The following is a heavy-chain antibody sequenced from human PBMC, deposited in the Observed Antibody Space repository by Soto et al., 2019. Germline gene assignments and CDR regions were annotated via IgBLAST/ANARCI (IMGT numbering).Heavy chain of an antibody. Sequence: QVPLVQSGAEVKKPGASVKVSCKASGYTFTSYAMHWVRQAPGQRLEWMGWINAGNGNTKYSQKFQGRVTITRDTCASTAYMELSILRSEETAVYSCARLNGYGDYGWFDPWGQGSLVTVSS. CDR3: ARLNGYGDYGWFDP. CDR1: GYTFTSYA. J-gene: IGHJ5*02. CDR2: INAGNGNT. D-gene: IGHD4-17*01. V-gene: IGHV1-3*01.